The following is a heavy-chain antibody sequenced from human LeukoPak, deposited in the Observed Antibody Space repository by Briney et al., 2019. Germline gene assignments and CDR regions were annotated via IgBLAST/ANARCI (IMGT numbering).Heavy chain of an antibody. CDR2: IGIRGDT. CDR1: GFTFIDYD. D-gene: IGHD6-19*01. V-gene: IGHV3-13*01. CDR3: ARGGIQVSGIDEFDY. Sequence: GGSLRLSCAASGFTFIDYDMHWVRQVIGKGLEWVSAIGIRGDTHYSGSVKGRFTISRENAESSLYLQMNSLRAEDTAVYYCARGGIQVSGIDEFDYWGQGTLVTVPS. J-gene: IGHJ4*02.